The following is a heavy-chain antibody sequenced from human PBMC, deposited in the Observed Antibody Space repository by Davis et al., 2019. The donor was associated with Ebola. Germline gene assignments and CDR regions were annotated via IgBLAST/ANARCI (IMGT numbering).Heavy chain of an antibody. Sequence: ASVKVSCKASGYTFTSYAMHWVRQAPGQRLEWMGWINAGNGNTKYSQKFQGRVTITRDTSASTAYMELSSLRSEDTAVYYCASSFFEYYDFWSGYYMADYWGQGTLVTVSS. CDR1: GYTFTSYA. J-gene: IGHJ4*02. CDR2: INAGNGNT. V-gene: IGHV1-3*01. CDR3: ASSFFEYYDFWSGYYMADY. D-gene: IGHD3-3*01.